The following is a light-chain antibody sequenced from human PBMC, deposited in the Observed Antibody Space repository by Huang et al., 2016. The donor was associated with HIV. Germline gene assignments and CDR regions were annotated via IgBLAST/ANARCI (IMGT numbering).Light chain of an antibody. CDR2: GAS. V-gene: IGKV3-15*01. CDR1: QSVSSN. J-gene: IGKJ1*01. Sequence: EIVMTHSPATLSVSPGERATLSCRTSQSVSSNLAWYQQKPGQAPRLLIYGASTRATGLPARFSGSGSGTEFTLTISSLQSEDFAVYYCQQYNNWLTWTFGQGTKVEIK. CDR3: QQYNNWLTWT.